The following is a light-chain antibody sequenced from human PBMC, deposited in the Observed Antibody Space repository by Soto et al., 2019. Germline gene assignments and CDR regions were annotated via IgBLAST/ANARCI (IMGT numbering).Light chain of an antibody. CDR1: QSVSSD. J-gene: IGKJ5*01. V-gene: IGKV3-20*01. CDR3: QQYGSSPRT. Sequence: IVLTHTPATLSLSPGERATLSFRASQSVSSDLAWYQQKPGQAPSLLIYDASNRATGIPARFSGSGSGTDFTLTISRLEPEDFAVYYCQQYGSSPRTFGQGTRLEIK. CDR2: DAS.